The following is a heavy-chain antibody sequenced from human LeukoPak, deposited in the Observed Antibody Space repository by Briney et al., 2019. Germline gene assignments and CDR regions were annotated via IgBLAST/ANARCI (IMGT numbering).Heavy chain of an antibody. CDR1: GVSVSSSSYY. V-gene: IGHV4-39*01. CDR3: ARRDSGGYYHYNWFDP. D-gene: IGHD3-22*01. J-gene: IGHJ5*02. Sequence: PSEPLSLTCTVSGVSVSSSSYYWDWIRRTPGKGLEWIGNIYYSGSTSYIPSLKSRVTISIDTSKNQFSLKLSPVTAADTAIYYCARRDSGGYYHYNWFDPWGQGILVTVSS. CDR2: IYYSGST.